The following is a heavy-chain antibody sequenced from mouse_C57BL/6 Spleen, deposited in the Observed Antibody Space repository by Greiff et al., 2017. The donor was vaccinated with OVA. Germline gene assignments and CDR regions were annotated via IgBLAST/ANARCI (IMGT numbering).Heavy chain of an antibody. CDR3: ASNWPHFDY. CDR1: GFTFSDYY. CDR2: INYDGSST. Sequence: EVQLVESEGGLVQPGSSMKLSCTASGFTFSDYYMAWVRQVPEKGLEWVANINYDGSSTYYLDSLKSRFIISRDNAKNILYLQMSSLKSEDTATYYCASNWPHFDYWGQGTTLTVSS. J-gene: IGHJ2*01. V-gene: IGHV5-16*01. D-gene: IGHD4-1*01.